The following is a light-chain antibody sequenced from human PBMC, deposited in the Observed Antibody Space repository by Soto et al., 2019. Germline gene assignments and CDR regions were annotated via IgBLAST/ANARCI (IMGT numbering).Light chain of an antibody. CDR3: AAWDDTLNGPV. CDR2: SNN. V-gene: IGLV1-44*01. CDR1: SSNIGTNT. Sequence: QSVLTQPPSASGAPGQSITISCSGSSSNIGTNTVNWYQQLPGTAPKLLMFSNNQRPSGVPDRVSGSKSGTSASLAISGLQSDDEADYFCAAWDDTLNGPVFGGGTKLTVL. J-gene: IGLJ3*02.